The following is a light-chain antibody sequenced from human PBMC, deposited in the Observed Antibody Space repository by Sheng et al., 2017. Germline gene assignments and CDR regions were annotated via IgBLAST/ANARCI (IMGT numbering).Light chain of an antibody. J-gene: IGKJ1*01. CDR1: QSVSTSY. V-gene: IGKV3-20*01. CDR3: QQYGSSPRT. Sequence: EIVLTQSPGTLSLSQGERATLSCRASQSVSTSYLAWYQQKPGQAPRLLIYAASTRATGIPDRLSGGGSGTDFTLTISRLEPEDFAVYYCQQYGSSPRTFGQGTKVEIK. CDR2: AAS.